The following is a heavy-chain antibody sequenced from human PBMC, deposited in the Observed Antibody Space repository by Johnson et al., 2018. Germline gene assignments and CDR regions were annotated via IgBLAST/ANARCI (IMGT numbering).Heavy chain of an antibody. J-gene: IGHJ3*02. D-gene: IGHD4-11*01. CDR2: IRNKANNYAT. CDR3: ARGPNDYRDSFEI. Sequence: VQLVQSGGGLVQPGGSLKLSCAASGFTFGGSAIHWVRQASGKGLEWVGRIRNKANNYATAYAASVEDRFTVSRDDSGNTAYQQMNSLKTEETAVYYCARGPNDYRDSFEIWGQGTMVTVSS. V-gene: IGHV3-73*01. CDR1: GFTFGGSA.